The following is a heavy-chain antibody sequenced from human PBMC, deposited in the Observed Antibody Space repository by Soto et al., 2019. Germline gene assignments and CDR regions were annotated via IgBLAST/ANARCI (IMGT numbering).Heavy chain of an antibody. CDR1: GFTFSSYA. CDR3: VKTVPAAGTGWFDP. CDR2: ISSNGGST. D-gene: IGHD6-13*01. J-gene: IGHJ5*02. V-gene: IGHV3-64D*08. Sequence: GSLRLSCSASGFTFSSYAMQWVRQAPGKGLEYVSAISSNGGSTYYADSVKGRFTISRDNSKNTLYLQMSSLRAEDTAVYYCVKTVPAAGTGWFDPWGQGTLVTVSS.